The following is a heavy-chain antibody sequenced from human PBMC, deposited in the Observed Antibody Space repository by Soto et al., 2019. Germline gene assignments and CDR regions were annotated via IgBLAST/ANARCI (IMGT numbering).Heavy chain of an antibody. V-gene: IGHV4-4*07. CDR3: ARGGGYCSSTSCYTRQYYYYYYGMDV. D-gene: IGHD2-2*02. CDR1: GGSISNYC. CDR2: ICGSKST. Sequence: SETLSLTCTVSGGSISNYCWSWIRQPAGKGLEWSGRICGSKSTNYNPSLGGRVTMSVDTSKNQFSLKLSSVTAADTAVYYCARGGGYCSSTSCYTRQYYYYYYGMDVWGQGTTVTVSS. J-gene: IGHJ6*02.